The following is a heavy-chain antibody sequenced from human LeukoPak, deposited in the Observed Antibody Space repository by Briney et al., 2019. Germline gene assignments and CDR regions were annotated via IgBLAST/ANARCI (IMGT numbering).Heavy chain of an antibody. CDR1: GYSISSGYY. CDR3: ARTDSSSWYEFDY. CDR2: IYTSGST. Sequence: SETLSLTCTVSGYSISSGYYWGWIRQPPGKGLEWIGRIYTSGSTNYNPSLKSRVTMSVDTSKNQFSLKLSSVTAADTAVYYCARTDSSSWYEFDYWGQGTLVTVSS. J-gene: IGHJ4*02. D-gene: IGHD6-13*01. V-gene: IGHV4-38-2*02.